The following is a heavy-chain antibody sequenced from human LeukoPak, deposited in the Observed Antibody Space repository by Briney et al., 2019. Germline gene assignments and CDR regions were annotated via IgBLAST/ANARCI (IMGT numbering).Heavy chain of an antibody. CDR1: GDSINDHY. J-gene: IGHJ6*03. CDR2: IYSSLST. V-gene: IGHV4-4*09. Sequence: SETLSLTCTVSGDSINDHYWSWIRQPPGEGLELIGYIYSSLSTNYNPSLKSRVTISIDTSKSQFSLKLASVTAADTGVYYCARQTCRGATCYRVDQYYYMDVWGKGTTVTVSS. D-gene: IGHD2-15*01. CDR3: ARQTCRGATCYRVDQYYYMDV.